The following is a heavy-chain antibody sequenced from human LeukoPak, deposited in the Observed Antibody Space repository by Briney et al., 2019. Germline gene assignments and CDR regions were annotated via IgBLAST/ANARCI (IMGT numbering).Heavy chain of an antibody. J-gene: IGHJ4*02. CDR3: ARVFDS. V-gene: IGHV4-39*07. Sequence: SETLSLTCTASGGSVYTSDYYWGWVRQPPGKGPEWIGDIFYTGKTNYNPSLKSRVSISIDTSKNQFSLKLTSVTAADTAVYYCARVFDSWGQGTLVTVSS. CDR1: GGSVYTSDYY. CDR2: IFYTGKT.